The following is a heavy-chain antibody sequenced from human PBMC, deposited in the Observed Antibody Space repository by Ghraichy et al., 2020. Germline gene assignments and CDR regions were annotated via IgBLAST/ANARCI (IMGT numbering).Heavy chain of an antibody. CDR3: TTGYYYDSSGYYPIAYYYYGMDV. J-gene: IGHJ6*02. CDR1: GFTFSNAW. Sequence: GGSLRLSCAASGFTFSNAWMSWVRQAPGKGLEWVGRIKSKTDGGTTDYAAPVKGRFTISRDDSKNTLYLQMNSLKTEDTAVYYCTTGYYYDSSGYYPIAYYYYGMDVWGQGTTVTVSS. D-gene: IGHD3-22*01. V-gene: IGHV3-15*01. CDR2: IKSKTDGGTT.